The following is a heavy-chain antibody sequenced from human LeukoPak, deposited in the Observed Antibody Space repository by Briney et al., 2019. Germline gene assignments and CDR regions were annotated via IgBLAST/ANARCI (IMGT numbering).Heavy chain of an antibody. CDR1: GYTLTELS. Sequence: GASVKVSCKVSGYTLTELSMHWVRQAPGKGLEWMGGFDPEDGETIYAQKFQGRVTMTEETSTNTAYMELSSLRSEDTAVYCCATDRCSGGSCYSLPDYYYYGMDVWGQGTTVTVSS. J-gene: IGHJ6*02. D-gene: IGHD2-15*01. V-gene: IGHV1-24*01. CDR3: ATDRCSGGSCYSLPDYYYYGMDV. CDR2: FDPEDGET.